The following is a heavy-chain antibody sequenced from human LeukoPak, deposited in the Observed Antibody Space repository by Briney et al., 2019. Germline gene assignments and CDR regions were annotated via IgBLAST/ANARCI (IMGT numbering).Heavy chain of an antibody. Sequence: SVKVSCKASGGTFSSYAISWVRQAPGQGLEWMGGIIPIFGTANYAQKFQGRVTITADKSTSTAYMELSSLRSEDTAVYYCARDQYGSGSYFFRWFDSWGQGTLVTVSS. D-gene: IGHD3-10*01. CDR1: GGTFSSYA. CDR2: IIPIFGTA. CDR3: ARDQYGSGSYFFRWFDS. V-gene: IGHV1-69*06. J-gene: IGHJ5*01.